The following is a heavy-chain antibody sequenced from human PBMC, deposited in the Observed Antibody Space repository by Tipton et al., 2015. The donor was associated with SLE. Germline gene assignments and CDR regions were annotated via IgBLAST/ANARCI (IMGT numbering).Heavy chain of an antibody. CDR3: AKDSGYSSGWYVDYYYYYYMDF. CDR2: IYSGGST. J-gene: IGHJ6*03. D-gene: IGHD6-19*01. CDR1: GFTVSSNY. V-gene: IGHV3-53*01. Sequence: SLRLSCAASGFTVSSNYMSWVRQAPGKGLEWVSVIYSGGSTYYADSVKGRFTISRDNSKNTLYLQMNSLRAEDTAVYYCAKDSGYSSGWYVDYYYYYYMDFWGKGTTVTGSS.